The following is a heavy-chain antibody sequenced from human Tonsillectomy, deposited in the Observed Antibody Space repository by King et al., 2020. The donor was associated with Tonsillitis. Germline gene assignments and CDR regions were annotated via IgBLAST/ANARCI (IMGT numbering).Heavy chain of an antibody. V-gene: IGHV3-23*04. Sequence: VQLVESGGGLVQPGGSLRLSCAASGFTFSSYAMSWVRQAPGKGLEWVSGITDSGNNTYSAESVKGRFTISRDNSKNTLYLQMNSPRAEDTAVYYCAKDQLELEYFDYWGQGALVTVSS. CDR3: AKDQLELEYFDY. CDR2: ITDSGNNT. D-gene: IGHD1-7*01. J-gene: IGHJ4*02. CDR1: GFTFSSYA.